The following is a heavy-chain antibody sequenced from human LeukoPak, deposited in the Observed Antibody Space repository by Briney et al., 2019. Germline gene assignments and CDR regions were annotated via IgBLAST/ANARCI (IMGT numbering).Heavy chain of an antibody. D-gene: IGHD4-23*01. CDR2: MSYDGSNK. CDR1: GFTFSSYA. V-gene: IGHV3-30*04. J-gene: IGHJ4*02. CDR3: ARDGIGGNSGFDY. Sequence: GGSLRLSCAASGFTFSSYAMHWVRQAPGKGLEWVAVMSYDGSNKYYADSVKGRFTISRDNSKNTLYLQMNSLRAEDTAVYYCARDGIGGNSGFDYWGQGTLVTVSS.